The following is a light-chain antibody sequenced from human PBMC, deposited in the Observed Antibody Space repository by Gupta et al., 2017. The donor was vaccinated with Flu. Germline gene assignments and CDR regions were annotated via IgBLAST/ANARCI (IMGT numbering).Light chain of an antibody. CDR3: QLRYDAPSPWT. Sequence: ATLTTSGSQSISHCRSSCQHQSGQAPPLLIFDVSTRAAGSADTFSCSGSGADLTLTISSLEPQDVSVYYYQLRYDAPSPWTFGQGTKVELK. CDR1: QSISHC. CDR2: DVS. V-gene: IGKV3-11*01. J-gene: IGKJ1*01.